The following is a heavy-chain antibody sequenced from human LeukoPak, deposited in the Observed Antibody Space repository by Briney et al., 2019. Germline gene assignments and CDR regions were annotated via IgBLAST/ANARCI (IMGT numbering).Heavy chain of an antibody. CDR3: AKDVCTSPRCLLYFDS. CDR1: GFAFSNYA. J-gene: IGHJ4*02. CDR2: ISGFNT. V-gene: IGHV3-23*01. D-gene: IGHD2-8*01. Sequence: GGSQRLSCTASGFAFSNYAMNWVRQAPGKGLEWVSGISGFNTYYADSVRGRFTISRDNSRNVMYLQMNGLRAEDTAIYYCAKDVCTSPRCLLYFDSWGQGTPVTVSS.